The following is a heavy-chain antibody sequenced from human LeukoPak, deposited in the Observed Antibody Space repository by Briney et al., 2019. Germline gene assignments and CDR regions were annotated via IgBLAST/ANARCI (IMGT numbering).Heavy chain of an antibody. V-gene: IGHV3-21*01. CDR3: ARPRRPRVGGYYGMDV. CDR1: VFTFSRYS. J-gene: IGHJ6*02. D-gene: IGHD2-15*01. CDR2: ICSSSSYI. Sequence: GSLRLSRAASVFTFSRYSINYARHAPGNGLVSISSICSSSSYIYYADSVKGRFTISRDNAKHSLYLQMNSLRAEDTAVYYCARPRRPRVGGYYGMDVWGQGTTVIVSS.